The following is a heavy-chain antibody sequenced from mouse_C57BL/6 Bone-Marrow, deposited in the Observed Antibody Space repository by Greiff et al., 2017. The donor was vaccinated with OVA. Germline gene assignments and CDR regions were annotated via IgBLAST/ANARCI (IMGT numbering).Heavy chain of an antibody. D-gene: IGHD2-4*01. V-gene: IGHV1-72*01. Sequence: QVQLQQPGAELVKPGASVKLSCKASGYTFTSYWMHWVKQRPGRGLEWIGRIAPNSGGTKYNEKFKSKATLTVDKPSSTAYMQLSSLTSEDSAVYYCARGLYDYDEGFAYWGQGTLVTVSA. J-gene: IGHJ3*01. CDR2: IAPNSGGT. CDR3: ARGLYDYDEGFAY. CDR1: GYTFTSYW.